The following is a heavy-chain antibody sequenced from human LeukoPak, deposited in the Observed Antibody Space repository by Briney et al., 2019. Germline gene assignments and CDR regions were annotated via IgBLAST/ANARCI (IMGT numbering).Heavy chain of an antibody. CDR1: GDSIINTNYY. CDR3: ARGDSSSWSPFDY. J-gene: IGHJ4*02. D-gene: IGHD6-13*01. Sequence: SETLSLTCTVSGDSIINTNYYWGWIRQPPGKGLEWIGNIHHSGSTYYNPSLKSRVTISVDTSKNQFSLKLSSVTAADTAVYYCARGDSSSWSPFDYWGQGTLVTVSS. CDR2: IHHSGST. V-gene: IGHV4-39*01.